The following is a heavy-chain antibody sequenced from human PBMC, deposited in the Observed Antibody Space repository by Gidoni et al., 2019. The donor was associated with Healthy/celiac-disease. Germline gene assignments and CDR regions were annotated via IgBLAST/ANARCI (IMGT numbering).Heavy chain of an antibody. D-gene: IGHD3-9*01. Sequence: EVQLVESGGGLVKPGGSLRLSCAASGFTFSKAWMSWVRQAPGKGLEWVGRIKSKTDGGTTDYAAPVKGRFTISRDDSKNTLYLQMNSLKTEDTAVYYCTTFPPYYDILTGTCMDVWGQGTTVTVSS. J-gene: IGHJ6*02. CDR2: IKSKTDGGTT. V-gene: IGHV3-15*01. CDR1: GFTFSKAW. CDR3: TTFPPYYDILTGTCMDV.